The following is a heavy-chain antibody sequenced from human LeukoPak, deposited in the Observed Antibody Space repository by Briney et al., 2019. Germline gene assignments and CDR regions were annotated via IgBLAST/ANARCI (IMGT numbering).Heavy chain of an antibody. CDR1: GYSISSGYY. V-gene: IGHV4-38-2*01. CDR2: IYHSGST. J-gene: IGHJ4*02. CDR3: ARHLTDGDYYFDY. Sequence: PSETLSLTCAVSGYSISSGYYWGWIRQPPGKGLEWIGSIYHSGSTYYNPSLKSRVTISVDTSKNQSSLKLSSVTAADTAVYHCARHLTDGDYYFDYWGQGTLVTVSS. D-gene: IGHD4-17*01.